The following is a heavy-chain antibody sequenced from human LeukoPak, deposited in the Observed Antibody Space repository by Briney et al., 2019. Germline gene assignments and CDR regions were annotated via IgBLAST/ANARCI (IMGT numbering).Heavy chain of an antibody. Sequence: GGSLRLSCAASGFTFSSYGMPWVRQAPGKGLEWVAVIWYDGSNKYYADSVKGRFTISRDNSKNTLYLQMNSLRAEDTAVYYCARDSGSYSPWHGMNVWGQGTTVTASS. D-gene: IGHD1-26*01. J-gene: IGHJ6*02. CDR2: IWYDGSNK. V-gene: IGHV3-33*01. CDR3: ARDSGSYSPWHGMNV. CDR1: GFTFSSYG.